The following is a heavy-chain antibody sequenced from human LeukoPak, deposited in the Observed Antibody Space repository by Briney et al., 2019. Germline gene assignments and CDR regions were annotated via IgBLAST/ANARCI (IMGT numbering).Heavy chain of an antibody. CDR1: GFTFSSYA. CDR2: IIGSSGST. D-gene: IGHD2-2*01. Sequence: GGSLRLSCAASGFTFSSYAMSWVRRPPREGLEWVSAIIGSSGSTYYAHSVKSRFTISRDNSKNTLYLQMNTLRAEDTAVYCCAKSDCRSTSCYVRGGFEIWGQETRDTVSS. V-gene: IGHV3-23*01. J-gene: IGHJ3*02. CDR3: AKSDCRSTSCYVRGGFEI.